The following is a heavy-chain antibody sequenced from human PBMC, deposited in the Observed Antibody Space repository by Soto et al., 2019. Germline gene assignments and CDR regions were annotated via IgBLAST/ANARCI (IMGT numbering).Heavy chain of an antibody. CDR2: INHSGST. D-gene: IGHD2-21*01. V-gene: IGHV4-34*01. Sequence: SETLSLTCAVYGGSFSGYYWTWIRQPPGTGLEWIGEINHSGSTNYNPSLKSRVTISVDTSKNQFSLKLTSVTAADTAVYFCARGFTPYWGGLDFWGQGTPVTVSS. J-gene: IGHJ4*02. CDR1: GGSFSGYY. CDR3: ARGFTPYWGGLDF.